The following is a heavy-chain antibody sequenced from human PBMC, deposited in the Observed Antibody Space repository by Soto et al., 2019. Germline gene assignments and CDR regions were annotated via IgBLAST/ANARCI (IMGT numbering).Heavy chain of an antibody. Sequence: GASVKVSCKASGGTFSSYAISWVRQAPGQGLEWMGGIIPIFGTANYAQKFQGRVTITADESTGTAYMELSSLRSEDTAVYYCARTVGATRGRNWFDPWGQGTLVTVSS. D-gene: IGHD1-26*01. J-gene: IGHJ5*02. CDR2: IIPIFGTA. CDR1: GGTFSSYA. CDR3: ARTVGATRGRNWFDP. V-gene: IGHV1-69*13.